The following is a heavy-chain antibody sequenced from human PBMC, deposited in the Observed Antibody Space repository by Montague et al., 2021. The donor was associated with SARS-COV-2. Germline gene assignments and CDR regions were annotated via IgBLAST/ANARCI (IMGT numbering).Heavy chain of an antibody. Sequence: SETLSLTCSVSGGLTSHYHWSWIRQPPGKGLEWIGYINYNGETHHNPSLNGRVTLSVDTSKNQFSLGVMSVTPDDTAVYFCATYREGYGGKGTWGQGSLVTVSS. CDR1: GGLTSHYH. CDR2: INYNGET. V-gene: IGHV4-59*03. CDR3: ATYREGYGGKGT. J-gene: IGHJ4*02. D-gene: IGHD4-23*01.